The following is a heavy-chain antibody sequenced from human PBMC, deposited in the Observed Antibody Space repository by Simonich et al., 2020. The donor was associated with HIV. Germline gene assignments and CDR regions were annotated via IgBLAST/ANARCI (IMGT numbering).Heavy chain of an antibody. V-gene: IGHV4-34*01. CDR3: ARLTAGGLGEYFQH. J-gene: IGHJ1*01. CDR2: INHSGST. Sequence: QVQLQQWGAGLLKPSETLSLTCAVYGGSFSGYYWSWIRQPPGKGLEWIGEINHSGSTNYNPSLKSRVTISVDRSKNQFSLKLSSVTAADTAVYYCARLTAGGLGEYFQHWGQGTLVTVSS. D-gene: IGHD6-13*01. CDR1: GGSFSGYY.